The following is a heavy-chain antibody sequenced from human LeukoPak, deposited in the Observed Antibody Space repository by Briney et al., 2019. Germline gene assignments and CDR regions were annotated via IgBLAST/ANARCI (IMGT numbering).Heavy chain of an antibody. Sequence: XSLXCAVSGGSISSSNWWSWVRQPPGKGLEWIGEIYHSGSTNYNPSLKSRVTISVDKSKNQFSLKLSSVTAADTAVYYCASSMRSITMVRGVIYWGQGTLVTVSS. CDR1: GGSISSSNW. J-gene: IGHJ4*02. V-gene: IGHV4-4*02. D-gene: IGHD3-10*01. CDR3: ASSMRSITMVRGVIY. CDR2: IYHSGST.